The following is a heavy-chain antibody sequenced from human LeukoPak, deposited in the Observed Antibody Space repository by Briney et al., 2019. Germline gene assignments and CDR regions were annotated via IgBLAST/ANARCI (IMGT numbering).Heavy chain of an antibody. V-gene: IGHV3-11*04. J-gene: IGHJ4*02. CDR2: VSSGSSTI. CDR3: AKVAKYYYGSETYYFFEQ. Sequence: GGSLRLSCAASGFTFSDYYMSWIRQAPGKALEWVSYVSSGSSTIYYADSVKGRFTVSRDNGKRSLYLHMNSLRAEDTAMYYCAKVAKYYYGSETYYFFEQWGQGTPVTASS. CDR1: GFTFSDYY. D-gene: IGHD3-10*01.